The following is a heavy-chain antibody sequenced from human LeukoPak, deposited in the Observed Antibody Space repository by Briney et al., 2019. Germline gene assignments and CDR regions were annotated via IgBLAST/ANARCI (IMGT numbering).Heavy chain of an antibody. J-gene: IGHJ4*02. CDR1: GGSISRYY. D-gene: IGHD2-21*01. CDR3: ARGLGLDFDY. V-gene: IGHV4-59*12. Sequence: SETLSLTCTVSGGSISRYYWSWIRQPPGKGLGWIGYIYYSGSTNYNPSLKSRATISVDTSKNQFSLQLNSVTPEDTAVYYCARGLGLDFDYWGQGTLVTVSS. CDR2: IYYSGST.